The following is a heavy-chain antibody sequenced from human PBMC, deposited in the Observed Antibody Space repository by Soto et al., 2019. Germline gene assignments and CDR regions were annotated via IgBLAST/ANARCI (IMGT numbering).Heavy chain of an antibody. J-gene: IGHJ4*02. CDR3: ANLRPYFLERRREGRHTDY. CDR1: GFTFSSYA. D-gene: IGHD1-1*01. V-gene: IGHV3-23*01. CDR2: ISGSGGST. Sequence: GGSLRLSCAASGFTFSSYAMSWVRQAPGKGLEWVSAISGSGGSTYYADSVKGRFTISRDNSKNTLYLQMNSLRAEDTAVYYCANLRPYFLERRREGRHTDYWGQGTLVTVSS.